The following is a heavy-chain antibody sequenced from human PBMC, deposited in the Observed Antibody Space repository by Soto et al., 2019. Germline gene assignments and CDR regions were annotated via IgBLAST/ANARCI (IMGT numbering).Heavy chain of an antibody. V-gene: IGHV1-3*01. CDR1: GYTFTSYA. Sequence: ASVKVSCKASGYTFTSYAMHWVRQAPGQRLEWMGWINAVNGNTKYSQKFQGRVTITRDTSASTAYMERSSLRSEDTAVYYCATASADDAFDIWGRGTMVTVSS. CDR3: ATASADDAFDI. CDR2: INAVNGNT. J-gene: IGHJ3*02.